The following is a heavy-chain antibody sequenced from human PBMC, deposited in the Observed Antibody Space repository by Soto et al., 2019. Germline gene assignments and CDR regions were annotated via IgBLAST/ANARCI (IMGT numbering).Heavy chain of an antibody. Sequence: EVQLLESGGGLVQPGESLRLSCAASGFTFGSYFMNWVRQAAGKGPEWVSDINKDGGRTHYADSVRGRFTISRDNSRNTLYLQMNRLRAEDTALYYCAKDLHWYGMDVSGHGTTVTVSS. CDR3: AKDLHWYGMDV. V-gene: IGHV3-23*01. CDR1: GFTFGSYF. J-gene: IGHJ6*02. CDR2: INKDGGRT. D-gene: IGHD1-1*01.